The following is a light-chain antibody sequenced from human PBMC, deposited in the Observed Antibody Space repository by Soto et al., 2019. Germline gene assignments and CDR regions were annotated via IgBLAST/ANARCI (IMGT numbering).Light chain of an antibody. CDR1: SSDVGGYNY. V-gene: IGLV2-14*01. J-gene: IGLJ1*01. Sequence: QSALPQPASVSGSPGQSITISCTGTSSDVGGYNYVSLYQQHPGKAPKLMIYDVSNRPSGVSNRFSGSKSGNTASLTISGLQAEDEADYYCSSYTSSSIDYVFGTGTTLTVL. CDR3: SSYTSSSIDYV. CDR2: DVS.